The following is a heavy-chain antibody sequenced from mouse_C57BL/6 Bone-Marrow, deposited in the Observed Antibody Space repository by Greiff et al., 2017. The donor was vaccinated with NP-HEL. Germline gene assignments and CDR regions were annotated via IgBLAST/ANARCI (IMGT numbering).Heavy chain of an antibody. D-gene: IGHD1-2*01. CDR1: GYTFTDYN. J-gene: IGHJ4*01. CDR2: INPNNGGT. Sequence: EVQLQQSGPELVKPGASVKMSCKASGYTFTDYNMHWVKQSHGKSLEWIGYINPNNGGTSYNQKFKGKATLTVNKSSSTAYMELRSLTSEDSAVYYCARNKLRLLYYAMDYWGQGTSVTVSS. CDR3: ARNKLRLLYYAMDY. V-gene: IGHV1-22*01.